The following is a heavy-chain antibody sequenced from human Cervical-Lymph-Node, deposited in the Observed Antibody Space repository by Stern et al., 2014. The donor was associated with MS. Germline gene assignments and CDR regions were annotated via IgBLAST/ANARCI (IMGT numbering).Heavy chain of an antibody. CDR1: GHPLSELA. J-gene: IGHJ4*02. CDR3: ARDRDSSSWYSGGDY. V-gene: IGHV1-24*01. Sequence: QVQLVQSGAEVKKPGASVTVSCNVAGHPLSELAMHWLRQLPTRGLEWMGQFDPEDGETVYAQQFQGRVAITADESTSTAYMEMSSLRSEDTAVYYCARDRDSSSWYSGGDYWGQGTLVTVSS. D-gene: IGHD6-13*01. CDR2: FDPEDGET.